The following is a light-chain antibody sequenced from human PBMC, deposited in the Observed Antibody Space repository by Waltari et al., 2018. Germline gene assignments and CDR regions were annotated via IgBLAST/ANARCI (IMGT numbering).Light chain of an antibody. Sequence: QSALTQPASVSGSPGQSITIPCTGTSSDVGVYNDVSWYQQHPGKAPQLMIYDVNSRPSGVSNRFSGSKSGNTASLTISGLQAEDEADYYCCSFTSSSTWVFGGGTKVTVL. CDR3: CSFTSSSTWV. CDR2: DVN. V-gene: IGLV2-14*03. J-gene: IGLJ3*02. CDR1: SSDVGVYND.